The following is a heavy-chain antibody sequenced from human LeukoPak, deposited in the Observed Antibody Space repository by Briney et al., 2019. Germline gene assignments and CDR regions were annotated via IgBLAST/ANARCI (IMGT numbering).Heavy chain of an antibody. CDR2: ISGSGDST. J-gene: IGHJ4*02. CDR1: GFTFSSYA. Sequence: GSLRLSCAASGFTFSSYAMTWVRQAPGKGLEWVSTISGSGDSTSYADSVKGRFTISRDNSKNTLYMQMNSLRAEDTAVYYCAKEVWSAMYYFDFWGQGTLVTVSS. D-gene: IGHD2-2*01. V-gene: IGHV3-23*01. CDR3: AKEVWSAMYYFDF.